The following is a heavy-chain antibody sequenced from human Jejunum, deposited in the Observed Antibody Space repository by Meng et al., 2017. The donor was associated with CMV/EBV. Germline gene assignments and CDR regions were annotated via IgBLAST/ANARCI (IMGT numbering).Heavy chain of an antibody. CDR1: GFTFSGYW. CDR3: ARDLGGGSGY. CDR2: IDTGGSRT. Sequence: LSCSASGFTFSGYWLPWVRPVPGKGLVWVARIDTGGSRTGYADSAKGRFTISRDNVKNTLYLQMNSLRAEDTAVYYCARDLGGGSGYWGQGTLVTVSS. D-gene: IGHD3-16*01. J-gene: IGHJ4*02. V-gene: IGHV3-74*01.